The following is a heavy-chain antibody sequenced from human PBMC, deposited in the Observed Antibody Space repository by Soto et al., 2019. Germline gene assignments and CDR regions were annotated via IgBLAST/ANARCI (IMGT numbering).Heavy chain of an antibody. V-gene: IGHV1-69*06. CDR2: ISPIFGTA. J-gene: IGHJ6*02. CDR3: AKDHHEAYGMDV. CDR1: GYTFTSYG. Sequence: SVKVSFRASGYTFTSYGISWVRQAPGQGLEWMGGISPIFGTANYAQKFQGRVTITADKSTSTAYMELSSLRSEDMAVYYCAKDHHEAYGMDVWGQGTTVTVSS.